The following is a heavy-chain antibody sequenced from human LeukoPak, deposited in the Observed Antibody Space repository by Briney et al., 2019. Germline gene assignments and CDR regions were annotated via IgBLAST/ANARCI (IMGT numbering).Heavy chain of an antibody. J-gene: IGHJ3*02. D-gene: IGHD1-26*01. CDR3: ARGHSGSYQRSDAFDI. CDR1: AFAFSVYS. Sequence: PGGSLRLSCAASAFAFSVYSINWVRQVPGKGLEWVSSISSGGSYIYYGDSVRGRSTVSRDNSKNTLYLQMNSLRAEDTAVYYCARGHSGSYQRSDAFDIWGQGTKVTVSS. CDR2: ISSGGSYI. V-gene: IGHV3-21*06.